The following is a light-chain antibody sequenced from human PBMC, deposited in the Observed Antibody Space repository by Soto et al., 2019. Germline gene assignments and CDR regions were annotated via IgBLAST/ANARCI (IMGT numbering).Light chain of an antibody. V-gene: IGLV2-14*03. J-gene: IGLJ1*01. CDR3: TSYTSSSTSYV. CDR2: DVT. Sequence: QSVLTQPASVSGSPGQSITIPCTGTSSDVGRYNYVSWYQQHPGKAPKLMIFDVTNRPSGISNRFSGSKSGNTASLTISGLQAEDEADYYCTSYTSSSTSYVFGTGTKVTVL. CDR1: SSDVGRYNY.